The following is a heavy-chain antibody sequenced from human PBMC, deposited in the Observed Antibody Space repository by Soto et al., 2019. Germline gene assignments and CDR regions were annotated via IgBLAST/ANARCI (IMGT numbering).Heavy chain of an antibody. CDR1: GCSVSSTYW. D-gene: IGHD6-13*01. J-gene: IGHJ4*02. Sequence: QVELQESGPGLVKPSGTLSLTCAVSGCSVSSTYWWSWVRHPPGKRLEWIGEIYHSGSANYNPSLKSRVNISVDNSKNQFSLNLNSVHVADAAVYYCARHNAASGTYYFDYWGQGTLVTVSS. CDR2: IYHSGSA. V-gene: IGHV4-4*02. CDR3: ARHNAASGTYYFDY.